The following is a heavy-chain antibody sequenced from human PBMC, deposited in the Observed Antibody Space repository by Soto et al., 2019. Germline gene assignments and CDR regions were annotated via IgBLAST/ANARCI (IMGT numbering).Heavy chain of an antibody. Sequence: QVQLQESGPGLVKPSQTLSLTCTVSGGSISSGDYYWSWIRQPPGKGLEWIGYIYYSGSTYYNPSLKSRVAISVDTSKNQFALKLSSVTAADPAVYYCARAQGSGFLVSWGQGTLVTVSS. V-gene: IGHV4-30-4*01. CDR1: GGSISSGDYY. J-gene: IGHJ4*02. CDR2: IYYSGST. D-gene: IGHD3-10*01. CDR3: ARAQGSGFLVS.